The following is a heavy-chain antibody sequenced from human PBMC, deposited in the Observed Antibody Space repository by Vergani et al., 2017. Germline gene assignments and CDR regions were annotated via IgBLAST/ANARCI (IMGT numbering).Heavy chain of an antibody. V-gene: IGHV3-21*04. CDR3: ARDRWGVYCSSTSCYPVRGMKVGNYYYYGMDV. CDR1: GFTFSSYS. CDR2: ISSSSSYI. Sequence: EAQLVESGGGVVQPGGSLRLSCAASGFTFSSYSMNWVRQAPGKGLEWVSSISSSSSYIHYSDSLKGRFTNSRDNAKSSLYLQMNSLRAEDTAGYYCARDRWGVYCSSTSCYPVRGMKVGNYYYYGMDVWGQGTTVTVSS. D-gene: IGHD2-2*01. J-gene: IGHJ6*02.